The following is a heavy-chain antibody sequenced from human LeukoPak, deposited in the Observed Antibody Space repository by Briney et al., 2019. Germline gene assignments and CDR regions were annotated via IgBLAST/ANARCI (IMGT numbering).Heavy chain of an antibody. CDR3: ARDSRRILPSD. CDR1: GFTVSSNY. V-gene: IGHV3-66*01. CDR2: IYSGGST. D-gene: IGHD2-15*01. J-gene: IGHJ4*02. Sequence: GASLRLSCAASGFTVSSNYMSWVRQAPGKGLEWVSVIYSGGSTYYADSVKGRFTISRDNSKNTLYLQMNSLRAEDTAVYYCARDSRRILPSDWGQGTLVTVSS.